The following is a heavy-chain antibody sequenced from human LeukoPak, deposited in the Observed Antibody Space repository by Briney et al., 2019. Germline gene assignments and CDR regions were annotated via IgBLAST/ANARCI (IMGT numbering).Heavy chain of an antibody. Sequence: GGSLRLSCAASGFTFNNHWMSWVRQAPGKGLKWAAHINEDGSDKYYVDSVKGRFTISRDNAKNSLYLQMNILRAEDTAVYYCVSWAGKYYETSDYSLAPSNSWGQGTLVTVSS. CDR2: INEDGSDK. CDR1: GFTFNNHW. V-gene: IGHV3-7*01. CDR3: VSWAGKYYETSDYSLAPSNS. D-gene: IGHD3-22*01. J-gene: IGHJ4*02.